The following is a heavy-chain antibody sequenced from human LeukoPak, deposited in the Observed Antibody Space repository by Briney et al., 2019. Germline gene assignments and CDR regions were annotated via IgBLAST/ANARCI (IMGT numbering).Heavy chain of an antibody. D-gene: IGHD5-12*01. J-gene: IGHJ4*02. CDR1: GFTFSNYA. V-gene: IGHV3-23*01. CDR2: ISGSGDNT. Sequence: GGSLRLSCAASGFTFSNYAMSWVRQAPGRGLEWVSAISGSGDNTYYADSVKGRFTVSRDNAKNTLYVQMNSLRAEDTAVYYCAKFPGYDVTYYWGQGTLVTVSS. CDR3: AKFPGYDVTYY.